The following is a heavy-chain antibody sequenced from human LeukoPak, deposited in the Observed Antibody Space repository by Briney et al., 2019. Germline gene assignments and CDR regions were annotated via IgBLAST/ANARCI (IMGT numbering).Heavy chain of an antibody. CDR2: INHSGST. J-gene: IGHJ3*02. V-gene: IGHV4-34*01. D-gene: IGHD3-3*01. CDR1: GGSFSGYY. CDR3: ARYYDFWSGYAPYDAFDI. Sequence: PSETLSLTCAVYGGSFSGYYWSWIRQPPGKGLEWIGEINHSGSTNYNPSLKSRVTISVDTSKNQFSLKLSSVTAADTAVYYCARYYDFWSGYAPYDAFDIWGQGTMVTVSS.